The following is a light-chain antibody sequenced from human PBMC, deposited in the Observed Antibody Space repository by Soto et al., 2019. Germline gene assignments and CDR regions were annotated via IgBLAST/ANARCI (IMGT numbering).Light chain of an antibody. Sequence: EIVLTQSPGTLSLSPGERATLSCRASQSVSSNLAWYQQKPGQAPRLLIYGASTRATGIPARFSGSRSGTEFTLTISSLQSEDFAVYYCQQFNNWPGTFGQGTKVDIK. CDR1: QSVSSN. CDR2: GAS. V-gene: IGKV3-15*01. CDR3: QQFNNWPGT. J-gene: IGKJ1*01.